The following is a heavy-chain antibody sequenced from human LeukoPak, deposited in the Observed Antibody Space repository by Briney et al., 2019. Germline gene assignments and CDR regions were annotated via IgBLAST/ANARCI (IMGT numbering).Heavy chain of an antibody. CDR1: GYTFTGYY. CDR2: INPNSGGT. CDR3: ARDRYSSGQRGIGAEYFQH. V-gene: IGHV1-2*02. D-gene: IGHD6-19*01. Sequence: ASVKVSCKASGYTFTGYYMHWVRQAPGQGLEWMGWINPNSGGTNYAQKFQGRVTMTRDTSISTAYMELSRLRSDDTAVYYCARDRYSSGQRGIGAEYFQHWGQGTLVTVSS. J-gene: IGHJ1*01.